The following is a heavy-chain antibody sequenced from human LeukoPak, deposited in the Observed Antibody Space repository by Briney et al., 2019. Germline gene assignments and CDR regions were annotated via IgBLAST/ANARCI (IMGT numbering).Heavy chain of an antibody. CDR3: AGTRIFINGFDY. V-gene: IGHV4-59*08. CDR1: GGSISSYY. D-gene: IGHD3-3*01. Sequence: SETLSLTCTVSGGSISSYYWSWIRQPPGKGLEWIGYIYYSGSTNYNPSLKSRVTISVDTSKNQFSLKLRSVTAADTAVYYCAGTRIFINGFDYWGQGSLVTVSS. CDR2: IYYSGST. J-gene: IGHJ4*02.